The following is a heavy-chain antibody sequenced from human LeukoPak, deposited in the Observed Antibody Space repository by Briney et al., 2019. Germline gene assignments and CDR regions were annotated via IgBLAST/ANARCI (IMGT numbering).Heavy chain of an antibody. Sequence: SETLSLTCAVYGGSFSGYYWTWIRQSPGKGLEWIGEINHSGSTNYNPSLKSRVTISLDTSTDQFSLKLSSVTAADTALYFCARGPSVRYYAGSGYYYFDYWGQGPLVTVSS. D-gene: IGHD3-22*01. CDR2: INHSGST. CDR3: ARGPSVRYYAGSGYYYFDY. J-gene: IGHJ4*02. V-gene: IGHV4-34*01. CDR1: GGSFSGYY.